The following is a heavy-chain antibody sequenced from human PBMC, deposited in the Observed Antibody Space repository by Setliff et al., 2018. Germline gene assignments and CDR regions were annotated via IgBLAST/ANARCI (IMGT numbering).Heavy chain of an antibody. CDR3: AREFPQVDTAMDKGDDAFDI. V-gene: IGHV1-2*02. CDR1: GYTFTAYY. D-gene: IGHD5-18*01. J-gene: IGHJ3*02. CDR2: INPGSGAT. Sequence: ASVKVSCKASGYTFTAYYMHWVRQAPGQGLEWMGWINPGSGATNLAQRFQGRVTMTRDTSISTAYMELSSLRSDDTAVYYCAREFPQVDTAMDKGDDAFDIWGQGTMVTVSS.